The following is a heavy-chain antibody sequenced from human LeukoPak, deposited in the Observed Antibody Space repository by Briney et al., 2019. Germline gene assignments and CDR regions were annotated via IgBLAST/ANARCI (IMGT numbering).Heavy chain of an antibody. Sequence: GASVKVSCKASGYTFTSYDINRVRQATGQGLEWMGWMNPNSGNTGYAQKFQGRVTMTRNTSISTAYMELSSLRSEDTAVYYCARVRGDYDFWSGSNWFDPWGQGTLVTVSS. CDR2: MNPNSGNT. CDR3: ARVRGDYDFWSGSNWFDP. J-gene: IGHJ5*02. D-gene: IGHD3-3*01. V-gene: IGHV1-8*01. CDR1: GYTFTSYD.